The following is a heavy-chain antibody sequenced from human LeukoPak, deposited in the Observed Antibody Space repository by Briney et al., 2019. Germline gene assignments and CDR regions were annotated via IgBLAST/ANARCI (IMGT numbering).Heavy chain of an antibody. CDR2: IYSGGST. V-gene: IGHV3-53*01. Sequence: GGSLRLSCAASGFTFSSYGMRWVRQAPGKGLEWVSVIYSGGSTYYADSVKGRFTISRDNSKNTLYLQMNSLRAEDTAVYYCARRGGGKYFDYWGQGTLVTVSS. J-gene: IGHJ4*02. D-gene: IGHD3-16*01. CDR3: ARRGGGKYFDY. CDR1: GFTFSSYG.